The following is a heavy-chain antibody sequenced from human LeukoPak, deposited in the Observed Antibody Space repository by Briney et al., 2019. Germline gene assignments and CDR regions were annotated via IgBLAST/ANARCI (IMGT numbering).Heavy chain of an antibody. CDR2: IRSKAYGGTT. Sequence: GGSLRLSCTAPGFTFGDYAMSWVRQAAGKGLEWVGFIRSKAYGGTTEYAASVKGRFTVSRDESKDLLFLQMTSLKSEDTAVYYCARGSYCSGGVCPAPFDSWGQGSLVTVSS. J-gene: IGHJ4*02. CDR1: GFTFGDYA. V-gene: IGHV3-49*04. CDR3: ARGSYCSGGVCPAPFDS. D-gene: IGHD2-8*02.